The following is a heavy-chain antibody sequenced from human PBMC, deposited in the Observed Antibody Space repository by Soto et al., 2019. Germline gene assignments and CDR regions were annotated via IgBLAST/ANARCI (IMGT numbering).Heavy chain of an antibody. D-gene: IGHD6-19*01. CDR3: ARAGGLGAVAVDY. V-gene: IGHV4-34*01. CDR1: GGSFSGYY. Sequence: SETLSLTCAVYGGSFSGYYWTWIRQPPWTGLEWIGEINHSGSTNYNPSLKSRVTISVDTSKNQFSLKLTSVTAADTAVYYCARAGGLGAVAVDYWGQGTLVTVSS. CDR2: INHSGST. J-gene: IGHJ4*02.